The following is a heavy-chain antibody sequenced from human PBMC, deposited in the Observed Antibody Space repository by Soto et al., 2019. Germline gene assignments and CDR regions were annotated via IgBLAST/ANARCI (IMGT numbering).Heavy chain of an antibody. Sequence: QVQLHQSGPGLVKPSQTLSLECTVIGGSVNTGDNYWSWVRQSPGRGLEWIGYIYHTGNTFYNPALENRVTMSVAASKNQFSLTLTSVTAADTAVYFCAREPLDGMGGWGQGTNVTVSS. CDR3: AREPLDGMGG. V-gene: IGHV4-30-4*01. J-gene: IGHJ6*02. CDR1: GGSVNTGDNY. CDR2: IYHTGNT.